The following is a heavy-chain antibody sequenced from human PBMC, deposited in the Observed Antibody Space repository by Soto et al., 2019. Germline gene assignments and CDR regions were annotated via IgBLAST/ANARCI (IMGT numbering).Heavy chain of an antibody. Sequence: SETLSLTCAVYGGSFSGYYWSWIRQPPGKGLEWIGEINHSGSTNYNPSLKSRVTISVDTSKNQFSLKLSSVTPADTAVYYCARGSHYYGSGSYYYGSRSMDVWGKGTTVTVSS. CDR3: ARGSHYYGSGSYYYGSRSMDV. V-gene: IGHV4-34*01. CDR1: GGSFSGYY. CDR2: INHSGST. D-gene: IGHD3-10*01. J-gene: IGHJ6*03.